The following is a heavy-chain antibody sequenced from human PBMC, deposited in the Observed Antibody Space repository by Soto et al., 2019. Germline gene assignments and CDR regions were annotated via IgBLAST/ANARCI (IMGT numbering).Heavy chain of an antibody. Sequence: PGGSLRLSCAASGFTFSSYGMHWVRQAPGKGLEWVAVIWYDGSNKYYADSVKGRFTISRDNSKNTLYLQMNSLRAEDTAVYYCARAYCGGDCYYYYYGMDVWGQGTTVTVSS. V-gene: IGHV3-33*01. CDR2: IWYDGSNK. CDR1: GFTFSSYG. D-gene: IGHD2-21*02. J-gene: IGHJ6*02. CDR3: ARAYCGGDCYYYYYGMDV.